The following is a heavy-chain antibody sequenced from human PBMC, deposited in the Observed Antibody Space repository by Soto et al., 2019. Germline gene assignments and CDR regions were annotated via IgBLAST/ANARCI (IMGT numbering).Heavy chain of an antibody. CDR3: ARASTLAY. Sequence: QVQLVQSGAEVRKPGASVKVSCKASGYIFTSHYIHWVRQAPGQGLEWMGIINPTGGGTSYAQKFQGRVTMTRDTSTSTVYMELSSLRSEDTAVYYCARASTLAYWGQGTLVTVSS. V-gene: IGHV1-46*01. CDR1: GYIFTSHY. CDR2: INPTGGGT. J-gene: IGHJ4*02.